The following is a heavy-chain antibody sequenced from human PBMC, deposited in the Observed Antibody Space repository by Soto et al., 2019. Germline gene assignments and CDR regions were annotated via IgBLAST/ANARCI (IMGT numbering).Heavy chain of an antibody. Sequence: QVQLVESGGGVVQPGRSLRLSCAASGFTFSSYGMHWVRQAPGKGLEWVAVISYDGSNKYYADSVKGRFTISRDNSKNTLYVQMNSLRAEDTAVYYCAKDDSSGYYSWYFDLWGRGTLVTVSS. D-gene: IGHD3-22*01. V-gene: IGHV3-30*18. CDR3: AKDDSSGYYSWYFDL. J-gene: IGHJ2*01. CDR2: ISYDGSNK. CDR1: GFTFSSYG.